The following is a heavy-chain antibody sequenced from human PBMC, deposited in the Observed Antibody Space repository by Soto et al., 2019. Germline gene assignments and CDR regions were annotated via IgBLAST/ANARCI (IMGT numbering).Heavy chain of an antibody. CDR3: AKGSYFGSGSYYNPVLVDY. Sequence: GGSLRLSCAASGFTFSSYAMSWVRQAPGKGLEWVSAISGSGGSTYYADSVKGRFTISRDNSKNTLYLQMNSLRAEDTAVYYCAKGSYFGSGSYYNPVLVDYWGQGTLVTVSS. D-gene: IGHD3-10*01. CDR2: ISGSGGST. V-gene: IGHV3-23*01. CDR1: GFTFSSYA. J-gene: IGHJ4*02.